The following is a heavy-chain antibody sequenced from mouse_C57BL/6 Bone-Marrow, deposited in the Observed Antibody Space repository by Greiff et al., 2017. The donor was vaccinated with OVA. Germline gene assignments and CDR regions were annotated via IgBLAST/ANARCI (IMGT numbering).Heavy chain of an antibody. CDR3: ARGVYLYAMDY. Sequence: QVQLQHSGAELARPGASVKLSCKASGYTFTSYGISWVKQRTGQGLEWIGEIYPRSGNTYYNEKFKGKATLTADKSSSTAYMELRSLTSEDSAVYFCARGVYLYAMDYWGQGTSVTVSS. D-gene: IGHD5-5*01. CDR2: IYPRSGNT. CDR1: GYTFTSYG. V-gene: IGHV1-81*01. J-gene: IGHJ4*01.